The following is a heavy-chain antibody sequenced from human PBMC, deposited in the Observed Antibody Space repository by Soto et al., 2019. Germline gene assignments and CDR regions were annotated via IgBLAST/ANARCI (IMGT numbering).Heavy chain of an antibody. J-gene: IGHJ4*02. CDR3: AKALGGGSSKDY. Sequence: PGGSLRLSCAASGFTFSSYAMSWVRQAPGKGLEWVSAISGSGGSTYYADSAKGRFTISRDNSKNTLYLQMNSLRAEDTAVYYCAKALGGGSSKDYWGQGTLVTVSS. D-gene: IGHD3-16*01. CDR2: ISGSGGST. CDR1: GFTFSSYA. V-gene: IGHV3-23*01.